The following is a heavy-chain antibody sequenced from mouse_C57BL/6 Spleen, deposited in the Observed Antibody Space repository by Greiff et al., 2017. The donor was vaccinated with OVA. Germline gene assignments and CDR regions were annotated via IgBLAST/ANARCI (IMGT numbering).Heavy chain of an antibody. CDR1: GYTFTSYW. CDR3: ERFTKLRDYVDY. CDR2: IYPGSGST. J-gene: IGHJ2*01. D-gene: IGHD1-1*01. V-gene: IGHV1-55*01. Sequence: VQLQQSGAELVKPGASVKMSCKASGYTFTSYWITWVKQRPGQGLEWIGDIYPGSGSTNYHEKFQSKATLTVDSSSSTAYMPLSSLTSVDSAFYYCERFTKLRDYVDYWGQGTTLTVSS.